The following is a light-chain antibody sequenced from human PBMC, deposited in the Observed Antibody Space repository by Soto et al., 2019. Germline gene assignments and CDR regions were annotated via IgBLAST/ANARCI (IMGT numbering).Light chain of an antibody. CDR2: DDN. CDR1: SSNIGNNF. CDR3: GAWGGGLSAVA. V-gene: IGLV1-51*01. Sequence: QSVLTQPPSVSAAPGQKVTISCSGSSSNIGNNFVSWYQQLPGTASKLLIYDDNVRPSGVPDRFSGSKSGTSATLGITGLQTGDEAYYYCGAWGGGLSAVAFGGGTKLTVL. J-gene: IGLJ2*01.